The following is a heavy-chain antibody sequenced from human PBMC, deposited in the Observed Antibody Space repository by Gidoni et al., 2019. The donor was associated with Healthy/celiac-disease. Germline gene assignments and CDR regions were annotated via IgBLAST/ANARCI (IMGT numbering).Heavy chain of an antibody. Sequence: EVQLVESGGGLVQAGRFMGLSCAAYGFTFDGYAMHWVRQATGTGLEWVAGISWNSGSIGYADSVKGRFTISRDNAKNSLYLQMNSLRAEDTALYYCAKAGAMVTAFDIWGQGTMVTVSS. D-gene: IGHD5-18*01. J-gene: IGHJ3*02. CDR3: AKAGAMVTAFDI. CDR1: GFTFDGYA. V-gene: IGHV3-9*01. CDR2: ISWNSGSI.